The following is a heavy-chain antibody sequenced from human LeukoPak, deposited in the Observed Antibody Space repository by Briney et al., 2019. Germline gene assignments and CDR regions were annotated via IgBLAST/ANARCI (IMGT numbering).Heavy chain of an antibody. CDR3: TRGAGWLIDY. CDR2: GDYSGGT. Sequence: SETLSLICTVSGDSLTSVTEYWAWIRQPPGKGLEWIASGDYSGGTYYNPSLESRVTISADTSKNQFSLKLNSLTTADTAVYYCTRGAGWLIDYWGQGILVTVSS. J-gene: IGHJ4*02. D-gene: IGHD3-16*01. V-gene: IGHV4-39*07. CDR1: GDSLTSVTEY.